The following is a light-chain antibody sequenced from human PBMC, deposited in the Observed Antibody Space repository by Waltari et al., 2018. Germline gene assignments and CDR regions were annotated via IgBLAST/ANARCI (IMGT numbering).Light chain of an antibody. CDR2: GVG. J-gene: IGLJ3*02. CDR3: SSFTRAKTWV. CDR1: SSHFGCFNY. V-gene: IGLV2-14*03. Sequence: QSALTHPAPVSGSPRQSITISCTATSSHFGCFNYVSWYQQHSGKAPRLIIFGVGDRPSGVSNRFSGSKSGNTASLTISGLQAEDEADYYCSSFTRAKTWVFGGGTKVTVL.